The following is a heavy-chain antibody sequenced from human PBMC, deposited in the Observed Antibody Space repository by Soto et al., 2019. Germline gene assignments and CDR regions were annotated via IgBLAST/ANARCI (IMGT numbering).Heavy chain of an antibody. CDR1: GFTFSDYY. J-gene: IGHJ6*02. Sequence: LRLSCAASGFTFSDYYMSWIRQAPGKGLEWVSYISSSGSTIYYADSVKGRFTISRDNAKNSLYLRMNSLRAEDTAVYYCASPRGDYDYYGMDVWGQGTTVTVSS. V-gene: IGHV3-11*01. CDR2: ISSSGSTI. CDR3: ASPRGDYDYYGMDV.